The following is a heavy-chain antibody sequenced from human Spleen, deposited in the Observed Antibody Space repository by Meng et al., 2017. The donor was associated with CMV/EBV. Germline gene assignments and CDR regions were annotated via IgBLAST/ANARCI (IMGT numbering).Heavy chain of an antibody. Sequence: GESLKISCAASGFSLSSYWMSWVRQAPGKGLEWVANIKQDGSEKYYVDSVKGRFTISRDNAKNSLFLQMNSLRADDTAVYYCAKITIFRNFDSWGQGTLVTVSS. J-gene: IGHJ4*02. CDR2: IKQDGSEK. CDR3: AKITIFRNFDS. D-gene: IGHD3-9*01. CDR1: GFSLSSYW. V-gene: IGHV3-7*01.